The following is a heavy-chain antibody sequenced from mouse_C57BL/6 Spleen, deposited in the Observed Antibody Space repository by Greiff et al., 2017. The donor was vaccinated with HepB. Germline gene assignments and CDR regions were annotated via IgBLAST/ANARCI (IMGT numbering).Heavy chain of an antibody. Sequence: VQLVESDAELVKPGASVKISCKVSGYTFTDHTIHWMKQRPEQGLEWIGYIYPRDGSTKYNEKFKGKATLTADKSSSTAYMQLNSLTSEDSAVYFCARSGYDYDREDYYAMDYWGQGTSVTVSS. CDR2: IYPRDGST. D-gene: IGHD2-4*01. J-gene: IGHJ4*01. V-gene: IGHV1-78*01. CDR1: GYTFTDHT. CDR3: ARSGYDYDREDYYAMDY.